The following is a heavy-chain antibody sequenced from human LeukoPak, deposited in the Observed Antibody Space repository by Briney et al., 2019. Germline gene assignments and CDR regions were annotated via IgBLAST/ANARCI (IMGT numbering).Heavy chain of an antibody. CDR3: AKGGSSPSYFDY. Sequence: GVLRLSCAASGFTFSSYAMSWVRQAPGKGLEWVSAISGSGGSTYYADSVKGRFTISRDNSKNTLYLQMNSLRAEDTAVYYCAKGGSSPSYFDYWGQGTLVTVSS. J-gene: IGHJ4*02. CDR2: ISGSGGST. V-gene: IGHV3-23*01. CDR1: GFTFSSYA. D-gene: IGHD6-13*01.